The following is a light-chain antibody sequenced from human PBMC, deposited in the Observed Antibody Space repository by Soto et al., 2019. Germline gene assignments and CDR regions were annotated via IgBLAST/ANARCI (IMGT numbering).Light chain of an antibody. J-gene: IGKJ1*01. CDR2: DAF. V-gene: IGKV3-11*01. Sequence: EIVLTQSPATLSLSPGDRATLSCRASQSVSSSLAWYQQKPGQAPRLLIYDAFNRATGIPARFGGSGSGTDFTLTISSLEPEDFAVYYCQQRSNWLWTFGQGTKVEIK. CDR1: QSVSSS. CDR3: QQRSNWLWT.